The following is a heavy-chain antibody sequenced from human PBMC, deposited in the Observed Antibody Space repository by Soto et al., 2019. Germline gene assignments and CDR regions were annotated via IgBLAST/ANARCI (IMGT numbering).Heavy chain of an antibody. CDR2: ISAYNGNT. CDR3: ASDKGYYYSWSGYRSYYFDY. D-gene: IGHD3-3*01. Sequence: QVQLVQSGAEVKKPGASVKVSCKASGYTFTSYGISWVRQAPGQGLEWMGWISAYNGNTNSAQNLQDRVTMTTDTSTTGAYMELRSLRSDDTAVYYCASDKGYYYSWSGYRSYYFDYWGQGTLVTVSS. V-gene: IGHV1-18*04. J-gene: IGHJ4*02. CDR1: GYTFTSYG.